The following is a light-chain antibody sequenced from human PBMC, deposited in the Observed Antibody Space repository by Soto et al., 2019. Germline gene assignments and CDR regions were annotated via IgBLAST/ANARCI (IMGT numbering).Light chain of an antibody. V-gene: IGLV2-8*01. CDR3: CSYAGSSLV. Sequence: QSVLTQPPSASGSPGQSVTISCTGTSSDVGGYNYVSWYQQHPGKAPKLMIYEVSKRPSVVPDRFSASKSGNTASLTVSGLLAEDEADYYCCSYAGSSLVFGGGTKLTVL. CDR1: SSDVGGYNY. CDR2: EVS. J-gene: IGLJ2*01.